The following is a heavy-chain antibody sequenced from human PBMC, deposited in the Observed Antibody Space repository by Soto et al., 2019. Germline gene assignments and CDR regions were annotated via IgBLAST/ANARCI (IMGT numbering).Heavy chain of an antibody. CDR2: ISGSGDNT. D-gene: IGHD6-13*01. Sequence: PGGSLRLSCAASGFTFSTYAINWVRQAPGKGLEWVSGISGSGDNTYYADSVKGRFTISRDNSKNTLYLQMNSLRAEDTAVYYCAKTKSSWYYYYGMDVWGQGTTVTVSS. J-gene: IGHJ6*02. CDR1: GFTFSTYA. V-gene: IGHV3-23*01. CDR3: AKTKSSWYYYYGMDV.